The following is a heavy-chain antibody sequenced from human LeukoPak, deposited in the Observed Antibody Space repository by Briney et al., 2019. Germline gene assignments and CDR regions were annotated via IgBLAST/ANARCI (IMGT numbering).Heavy chain of an antibody. Sequence: PSETLSLTCTVSGGSIRSSYYYWGWIRQPPGKGLESIGSIYDSGSTYYNPSLKSRVTISVDTSKNQFSLKLNSVTAADTAVYYSARHYGPWGQGTLVTVSS. V-gene: IGHV4-39*01. CDR3: ARHYGP. D-gene: IGHD3-10*01. J-gene: IGHJ5*02. CDR1: GGSIRSSYYY. CDR2: IYDSGST.